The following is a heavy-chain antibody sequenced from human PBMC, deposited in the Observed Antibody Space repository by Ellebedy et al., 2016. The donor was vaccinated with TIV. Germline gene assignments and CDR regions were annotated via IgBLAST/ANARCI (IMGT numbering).Heavy chain of an antibody. Sequence: GGSLRLXCAASGFTFSSHWMSWVRQAPGKGLEWVANVKQDGSEKNYVDSVKGRFTISRDNAKNSLYLQVSSLRAEDTAVYYCAGGSGWLIDYWGQGTLVTVSS. CDR3: AGGSGWLIDY. CDR1: GFTFSSHW. V-gene: IGHV3-7*04. CDR2: VKQDGSEK. J-gene: IGHJ4*02. D-gene: IGHD6-19*01.